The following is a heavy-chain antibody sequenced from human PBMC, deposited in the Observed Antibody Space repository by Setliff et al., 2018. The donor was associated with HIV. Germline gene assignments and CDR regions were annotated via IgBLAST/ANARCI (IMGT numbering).Heavy chain of an antibody. Sequence: GASVKVSCKASGYTFTYYAIHWVRQAPGQGLEWMGWINTNTGNPTYAQGFTGRFVFSLDTSVSTAYLQISSLKAEDTAMYYCARGCNGGNCYHGSGWFDPWGQGTLVTVSS. V-gene: IGHV7-4-1*02. CDR2: INTNTGNP. CDR3: ARGCNGGNCYHGSGWFDP. J-gene: IGHJ5*02. CDR1: GYTFTYYA. D-gene: IGHD2-15*01.